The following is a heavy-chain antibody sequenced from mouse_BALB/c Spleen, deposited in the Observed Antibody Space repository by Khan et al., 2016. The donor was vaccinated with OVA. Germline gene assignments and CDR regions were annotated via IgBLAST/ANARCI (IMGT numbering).Heavy chain of an antibody. V-gene: IGHV1-77*01. Sequence: QVQLKESGPELVKPGASVKMSCKASGYTFTYYVITWVKQRTGQGLEWIGEIYPGSDNAYYNERFKGKATLTADKSSNTTHMQLSSLTSEDSAVYFCARGDGYYVYFDYWGAGTTVTVSS. J-gene: IGHJ2*01. CDR2: IYPGSDNA. D-gene: IGHD2-3*01. CDR3: ARGDGYYVYFDY. CDR1: GYTFTYYV.